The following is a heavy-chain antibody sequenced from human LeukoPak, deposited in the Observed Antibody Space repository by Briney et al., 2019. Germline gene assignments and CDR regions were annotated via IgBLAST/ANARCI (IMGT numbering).Heavy chain of an antibody. CDR3: AKDRHPAMYYFDY. CDR2: ISYDGSNK. J-gene: IGHJ4*02. CDR1: GFTFSSYG. Sequence: PGRSLRLSCAASGFTFSSYGMHWVRQAPGKGLEWVAVISYDGSNKYYADSVKGRFTISRDNSKNTLYLQVNSLRAEDTAVYYCAKDRHPAMYYFDYWGQGTLVTVSS. V-gene: IGHV3-30*18.